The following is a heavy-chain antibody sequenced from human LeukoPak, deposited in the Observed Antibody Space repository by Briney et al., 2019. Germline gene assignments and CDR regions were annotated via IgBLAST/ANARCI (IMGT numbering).Heavy chain of an antibody. V-gene: IGHV1-2*04. CDR2: INPNSGGT. CDR3: ARGGSSGWYPFDY. J-gene: IGHJ4*02. D-gene: IGHD6-19*01. Sequence: DSVKVSCKASGYTFTGYYMHWVRQSPGQGLEWMGWINPNSGGTNYAQKFQGWVTMTRDTSISTAYMELSRLRSDDTAVYYCARGGSSGWYPFDYWGQGTLVTVSS. CDR1: GYTFTGYY.